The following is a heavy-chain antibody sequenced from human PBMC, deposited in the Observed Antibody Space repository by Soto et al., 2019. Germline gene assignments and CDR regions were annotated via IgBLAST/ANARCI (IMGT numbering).Heavy chain of an antibody. Sequence: SETLSLTCAVSGASISGSYYYWAWLRQSPGKGPEWIGSVFYTGFTSYNPSLESRVSVSVDTSKSQFSLKLSAVTAADTAVYYCAASQKGYNWNYFGHWGQGALVTVSS. D-gene: IGHD1-20*01. V-gene: IGHV4-39*01. J-gene: IGHJ4*02. CDR2: VFYTGFT. CDR1: GASISGSYYY. CDR3: AASQKGYNWNYFGH.